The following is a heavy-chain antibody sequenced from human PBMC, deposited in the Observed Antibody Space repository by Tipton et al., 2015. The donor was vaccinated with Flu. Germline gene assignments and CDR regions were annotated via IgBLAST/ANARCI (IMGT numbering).Heavy chain of an antibody. CDR3: ARRDYSNYVSEPKNWFDP. D-gene: IGHD4-11*01. CDR1: GDSIGIDYY. V-gene: IGHV4-38-2*01. CDR2: IHRSGNT. J-gene: IGHJ5*02. Sequence: TLSLTCSVSGDSIGIDYYWGWIRQPPGKGLEWLGNIHRSGNTYYNSSLKSRVTISLDQSKNQFSLRLVSMTATDTAVYYRARRDYSNYVSEPKNWFDPWGQGILVTVSS.